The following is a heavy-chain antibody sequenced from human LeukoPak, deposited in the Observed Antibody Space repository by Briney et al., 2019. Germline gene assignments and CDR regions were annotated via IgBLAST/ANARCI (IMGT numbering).Heavy chain of an antibody. CDR2: ISYDGSNK. CDR3: ARGEGYGWGAFDI. Sequence: GGSLRLSCAASGFTFSSYAMSWVRQAPGKGLEWVAVISYDGSNKYYADSVKGRFTISRDNSKNTLYLQMNSLRAEDTAVYYCARGEGYGWGAFDIWGQGTMVTVSS. V-gene: IGHV3-30*04. CDR1: GFTFSSYA. D-gene: IGHD6-19*01. J-gene: IGHJ3*02.